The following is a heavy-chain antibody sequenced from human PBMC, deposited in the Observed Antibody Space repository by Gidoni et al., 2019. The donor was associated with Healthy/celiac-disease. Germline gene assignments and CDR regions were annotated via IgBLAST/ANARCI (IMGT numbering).Heavy chain of an antibody. D-gene: IGHD5-12*01. CDR1: GGSFSGYY. Sequence: QVQLQQWGAGLLKPSETLSLTCAVYGGSFSGYYWSWNRQPPGKGLEWIGEINHSGSTNYNPSLKSRVTISVDTSKNQFSLKLSSVTAADTAVYYCARGSWLQLRGFHYWGQGTLVTVSS. V-gene: IGHV4-34*01. J-gene: IGHJ4*02. CDR3: ARGSWLQLRGFHY. CDR2: INHSGST.